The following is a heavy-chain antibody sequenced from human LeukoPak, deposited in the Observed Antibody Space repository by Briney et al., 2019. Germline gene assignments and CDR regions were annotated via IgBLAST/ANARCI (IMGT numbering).Heavy chain of an antibody. V-gene: IGHV1-2*02. Sequence: ASVKVSCKSSGYTFTAYYIHWVRQAPGQGLEWMGRIIPTSGGTNYAEKFQGRVTLTRDTSTNTAYMELSRLRSDDTAVYYCAREGDSFWSGYLHHRWFDPWGQGTLVTVSS. CDR1: GYTFTAYY. CDR3: AREGDSFWSGYLHHRWFDP. D-gene: IGHD3-3*01. J-gene: IGHJ5*02. CDR2: IIPTSGGT.